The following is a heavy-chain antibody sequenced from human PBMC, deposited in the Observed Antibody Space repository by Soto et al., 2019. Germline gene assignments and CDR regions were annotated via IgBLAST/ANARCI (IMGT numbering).Heavy chain of an antibody. CDR1: GSTFSSYT. D-gene: IGHD2-21*02. V-gene: IGHV1-69*02. CDR3: ARRRYCGVDCYNKFYYGMAV. Sequence: QVQLVQSGAEVRKPGSSVEVSCMASGSTFSSYTVNWVRQAPGQGLEWIGRIIPVLGVTHYARRFQGRVTITADRYRKTANNELTSLTSEDTAVYYCARRRYCGVDCYNKFYYGMAVWGQGTTVTVSS. CDR2: IIPVLGVT. J-gene: IGHJ6*02.